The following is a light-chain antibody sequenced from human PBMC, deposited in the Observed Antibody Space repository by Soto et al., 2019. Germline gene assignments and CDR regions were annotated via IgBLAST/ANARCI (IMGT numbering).Light chain of an antibody. CDR3: QQYYTLPT. J-gene: IGKJ2*01. CDR2: WAS. V-gene: IGKV4-1*01. Sequence: DIVMTQSPDSLAVSLGERATNNSKSSQNLLYSSNKKNYLSWYQQKPGQPPKLLISWASIRESGVPDRFSGSGSGTDFTLTIRSLQAEDVAVYYCQQYYTLPTFGQGTKLEIK. CDR1: QNLLYSSNKKNY.